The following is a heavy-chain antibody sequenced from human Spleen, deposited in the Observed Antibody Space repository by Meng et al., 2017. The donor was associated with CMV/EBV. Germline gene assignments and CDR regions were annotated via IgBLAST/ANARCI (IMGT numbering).Heavy chain of an antibody. J-gene: IGHJ4*02. CDR3: ARDPVGFDY. D-gene: IGHD3-10*01. V-gene: IGHV3-7*01. CDR2: IKDDGSEI. CDR1: GFTFDDYA. Sequence: GESLKISCAASGFTFDDYAMHWVRQAPGKGLEWVANIKDDGSEIHYADFVKGRFIMSRDNAKNSMYLQMNSLRVDDTAVYFCARDPVGFDYWGQGILVTVSS.